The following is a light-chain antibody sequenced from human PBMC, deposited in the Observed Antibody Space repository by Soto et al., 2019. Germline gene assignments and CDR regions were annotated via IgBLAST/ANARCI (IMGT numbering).Light chain of an antibody. J-gene: IGKJ1*01. Sequence: DIQMTQSPSSLSASVGDRVTITCRASQDLDRWLAWYQQKPGEAPKVLIYAASNLRSGVPSRFSGSGSGADFTLTITSLQPEDFATYYCQQSYNTPRTFGQGTKVDNK. CDR3: QQSYNTPRT. V-gene: IGKV1-12*01. CDR2: AAS. CDR1: QDLDRW.